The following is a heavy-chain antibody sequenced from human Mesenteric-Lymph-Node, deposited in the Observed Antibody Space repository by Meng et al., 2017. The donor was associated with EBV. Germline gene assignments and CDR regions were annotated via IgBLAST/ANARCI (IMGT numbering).Heavy chain of an antibody. V-gene: IGHV4-39*01. CDR3: ARSDSSGSSHPFDH. J-gene: IGHJ4*02. Sequence: HLQWPASGPGLSKPSETLSLTCTVSGASISPSSSYWGWIRQPPGKGLGWIGSMYYTGGPYYNPSLNSRVTISLETANNQFSLRLTSVTAADTAVYYCARSDSSGSSHPFDHWGQGTLVTVSS. D-gene: IGHD6-19*01. CDR1: GASISPSSSY. CDR2: MYYTGGP.